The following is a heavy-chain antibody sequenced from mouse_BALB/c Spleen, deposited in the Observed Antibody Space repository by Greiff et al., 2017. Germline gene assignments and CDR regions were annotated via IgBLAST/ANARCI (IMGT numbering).Heavy chain of an antibody. J-gene: IGHJ3*01. Sequence: EVMLVESGGGLVQPGGSLRLSCATSGFTFTDYYMSWVRQPPGKALEWLGFIRNKANGYTTEYSASVKGRFTISRDNSQSILYLQMNTLRAEDSATYYCARDLGYDGVWFAYWGQGTLVTVSA. CDR2: IRNKANGYTT. V-gene: IGHV7-3*02. CDR3: ARDLGYDGVWFAY. D-gene: IGHD2-14*01. CDR1: GFTFTDYY.